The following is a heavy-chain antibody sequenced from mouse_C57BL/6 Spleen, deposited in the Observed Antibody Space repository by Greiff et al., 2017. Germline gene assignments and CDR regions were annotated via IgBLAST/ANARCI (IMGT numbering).Heavy chain of an antibody. V-gene: IGHV1-42*01. CDR3: ARREAYHDYAMDY. D-gene: IGHD3-2*02. CDR1: GYSFTGYY. J-gene: IGHJ4*01. CDR2: INPSTGGT. Sequence: VQLQQSGPELVKPGASVKISCKASGYSFTGYYMNWVKQSPEKSLEWIGEINPSTGGTTYNQKFKAKATLTVDKSSSTAYMQLKSLTSEDSAVYYCARREAYHDYAMDYWGQGASVTVSS.